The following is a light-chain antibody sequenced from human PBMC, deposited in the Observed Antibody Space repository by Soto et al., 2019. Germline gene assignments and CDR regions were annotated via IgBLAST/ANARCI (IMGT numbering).Light chain of an antibody. CDR2: GAS. CDR1: QSVRSSH. V-gene: IGKV3-20*01. CDR3: QQYSSSPLT. Sequence: EILLTQSPVTLSLSPGERATLSCRTSQSVRSSHLAWYQQKPGQAPRLLIYGASSRATGIPDRFSGSGSGTDFTLTISRLEPEDFAVYHCQQYSSSPLTFGGGTKVDIK. J-gene: IGKJ4*01.